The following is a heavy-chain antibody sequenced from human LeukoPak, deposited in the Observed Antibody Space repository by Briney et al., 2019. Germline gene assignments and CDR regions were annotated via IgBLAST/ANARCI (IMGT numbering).Heavy chain of an antibody. CDR3: ARDRMGAILYFDS. Sequence: GGTLRLSCAASGFSFSSYGMSWVRQAPGKGLEWISAITGSGGTTYADSVEGRFTISRDNSKNTLYLQVNSLRAEDTAVYYCARDRMGAILYFDSWGQGTLVTVSS. J-gene: IGHJ4*02. V-gene: IGHV3-23*01. CDR1: GFSFSSYG. D-gene: IGHD1-26*01. CDR2: ITGSGGTT.